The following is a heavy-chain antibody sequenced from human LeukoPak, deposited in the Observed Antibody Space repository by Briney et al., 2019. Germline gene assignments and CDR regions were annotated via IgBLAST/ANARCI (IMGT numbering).Heavy chain of an antibody. CDR2: IYYSGST. CDR3: ARIVGVTDYFDY. Sequence: SETLSLTRTVSGDSTSSSSYYWGWIRQPPGKGLEWIGSIYYSGSTSYNPSLKSRVTISVDTSKNQFSLKLTSVTAADTAVYYCARIVGVTDYFDYWGQGTLVTVSS. V-gene: IGHV4-39*01. J-gene: IGHJ4*02. D-gene: IGHD1-26*01. CDR1: GDSTSSSSYY.